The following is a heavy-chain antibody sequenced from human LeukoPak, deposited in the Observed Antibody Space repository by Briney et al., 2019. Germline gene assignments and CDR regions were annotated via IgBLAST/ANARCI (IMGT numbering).Heavy chain of an antibody. CDR3: ARDYYGSGSYYYYYYGMDV. Sequence: PGGSLRLSCAASGFTFSSYEMNWVRQAPGKGLEWVSYISSRGSTIYYADSVKGRFTISRDNAKNSLYLQMNSLRAEDTAVYYCARDYYGSGSYYYYYYGMDVWGQGTTVTVSS. CDR2: ISSRGSTI. V-gene: IGHV3-48*03. CDR1: GFTFSSYE. D-gene: IGHD3-10*01. J-gene: IGHJ6*02.